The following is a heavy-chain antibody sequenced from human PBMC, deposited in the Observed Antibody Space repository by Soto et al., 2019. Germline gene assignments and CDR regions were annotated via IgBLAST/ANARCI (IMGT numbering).Heavy chain of an antibody. J-gene: IGHJ5*02. Sequence: KPSETLSLTCTVSGGSISSYYWSRIRQPPGKGLEWIGYIYYSGSTNYNPSLKSRVTISVDTSKNQFSLKLSSVTAADTAVYYCARDVSYIAVAGWFDPWGQGTLVTVS. D-gene: IGHD6-19*01. CDR1: GGSISSYY. V-gene: IGHV4-59*01. CDR3: ARDVSYIAVAGWFDP. CDR2: IYYSGST.